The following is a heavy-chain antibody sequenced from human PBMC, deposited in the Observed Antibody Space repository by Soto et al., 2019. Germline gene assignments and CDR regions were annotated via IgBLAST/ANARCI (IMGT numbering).Heavy chain of an antibody. Sequence: GSGPTLVNPTQTLTLTCTFSGFSLSTSGVGVGWIRQPPGKALEWLALIYWDDDKRYSPSLKSRLTITKDTSKNQVVLTMTNMDPVDTATYYCAHRPRVRYCSGGSCYIKYYFDYWGQGTLVTVSS. CDR1: GFSLSTSGVG. J-gene: IGHJ4*02. CDR3: AHRPRVRYCSGGSCYIKYYFDY. V-gene: IGHV2-5*02. CDR2: IYWDDDK. D-gene: IGHD2-15*01.